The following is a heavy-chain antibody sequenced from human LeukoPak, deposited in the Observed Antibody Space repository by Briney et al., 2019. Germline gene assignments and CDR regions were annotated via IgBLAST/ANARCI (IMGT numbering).Heavy chain of an antibody. J-gene: IGHJ3*02. V-gene: IGHV3-21*01. CDR2: ISGSSGYI. CDR1: GFTFSSYS. Sequence: PGGSLRLSCAASGFTFSSYSMNWVRQAPRKGLEWVSSISGSSGYIYYADSVKGRFTISRDNAKNSLYLQMNGLRAEDTAVYCCARDQSSGSTAFDIWGQGTMVTVSS. CDR3: ARDQSSGSTAFDI. D-gene: IGHD1-26*01.